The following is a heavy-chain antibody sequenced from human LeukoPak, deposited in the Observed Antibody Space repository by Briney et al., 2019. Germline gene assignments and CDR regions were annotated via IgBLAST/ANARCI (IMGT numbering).Heavy chain of an antibody. CDR3: AKDGDYRSFDY. CDR2: ISYDGSNK. CDR1: GFTFSSYG. V-gene: IGHV3-30*18. J-gene: IGHJ4*02. D-gene: IGHD4-17*01. Sequence: GGSLRLSCAASGFTFSSYGMHWVRQAPGKGLEWVAVISYDGSNKYYADSVKGRFTISRDNSKNTLYLQMNSLRAEDTAVYYCAKDGDYRSFDYWGQGTLVTVPS.